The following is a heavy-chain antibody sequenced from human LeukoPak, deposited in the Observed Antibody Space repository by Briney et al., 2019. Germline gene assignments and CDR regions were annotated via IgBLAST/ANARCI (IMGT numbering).Heavy chain of an antibody. D-gene: IGHD2-8*01. V-gene: IGHV5-51*01. J-gene: IGHJ4*02. CDR3: ARRLGDCTNGVCTFYFDY. CDR1: GYSFTSYW. CDR2: SYPGDSDT. Sequence: GESLKISCKRSGYSFTSYWIGWVRQMPGKGLEWMGISYPGDSDTRYSPSFQGQVTISADKSISTAYLQWSSLKASDTAMYYCARRLGDCTNGVCTFYFDYWGQGTLVTVSS.